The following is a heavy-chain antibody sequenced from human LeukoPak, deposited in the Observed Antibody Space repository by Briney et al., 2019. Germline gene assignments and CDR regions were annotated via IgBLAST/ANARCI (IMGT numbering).Heavy chain of an antibody. J-gene: IGHJ4*02. Sequence: SETLSLTCSVSGYSISSGYYWGWIRQPPGKGLEWIGSIHHSGSTHYNPSLKSRVTISVDTSKNQFSLKLSSVTAADTALYYCARLTTSSAGFDYWGQGTLVTVSS. CDR1: GYSISSGYY. V-gene: IGHV4-38-2*02. D-gene: IGHD6-6*01. CDR2: IHHSGST. CDR3: ARLTTSSAGFDY.